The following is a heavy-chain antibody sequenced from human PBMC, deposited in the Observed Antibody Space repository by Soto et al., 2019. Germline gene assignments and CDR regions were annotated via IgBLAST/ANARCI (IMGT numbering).Heavy chain of an antibody. CDR2: IFYTGTT. D-gene: IGHD2-2*01. V-gene: IGHV4-39*02. CDR3: ARLVVVAPVANA. Sequence: SETLSLTCSVPGGSINYNSYYWGWIRQPPGKGLEWVGGIFYTGTTYYSPSLKDRVTISVDTSKNSFSLNLTSVTAADTAVYFYARLVVVAPVANAWGQGTLVTVSS. J-gene: IGHJ5*02. CDR1: GGSINYNSYY.